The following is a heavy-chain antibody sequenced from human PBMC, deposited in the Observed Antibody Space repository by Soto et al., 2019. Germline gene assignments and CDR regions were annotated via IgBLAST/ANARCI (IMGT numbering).Heavy chain of an antibody. J-gene: IGHJ4*02. V-gene: IGHV3-23*01. CDR3: AKGERFGYGSGSYFKPPYFDY. CDR1: GFTLSSYA. CDR2: ISGSGGST. Sequence: GGSLRLSCAASGFTLSSYAMSWVRQAPGKGLEWVSAISGSGGSTYYADSVKGRFTISRDNSKNTLYLQMNSLRAEDTAVYYCAKGERFGYGSGSYFKPPYFDYWGQGTLVTVSS. D-gene: IGHD3-10*01.